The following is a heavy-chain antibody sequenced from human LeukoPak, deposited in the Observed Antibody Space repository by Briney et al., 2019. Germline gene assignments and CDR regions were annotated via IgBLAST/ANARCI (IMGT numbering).Heavy chain of an antibody. J-gene: IGHJ5*02. Sequence: ASVKVSCKASGYTFTSYDINWVRQATGQGLEWMGWMNPNSGNTGYAQKFQGRVTMTRNTSISTAYMELSSLRSEDTAVYYCARALPPYYDLWSGYYVGDWFDPWGQGTLVTVSS. V-gene: IGHV1-8*01. D-gene: IGHD3-3*01. CDR3: ARALPPYYDLWSGYYVGDWFDP. CDR1: GYTFTSYD. CDR2: MNPNSGNT.